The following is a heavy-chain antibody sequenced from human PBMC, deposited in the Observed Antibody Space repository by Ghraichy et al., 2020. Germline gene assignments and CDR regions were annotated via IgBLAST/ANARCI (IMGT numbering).Heavy chain of an antibody. Sequence: SETLSLTCTVSGGSISSGGYYWSWIRQHPGKGLEWIGYIYYSGSTYYNPSLKSRVTISVDTSKNQFSLKLSSVTAADTAVYYCARGGYCSGGSCYLRVEAFDYWGQGTLVTVSS. J-gene: IGHJ4*02. CDR3: ARGGYCSGGSCYLRVEAFDY. D-gene: IGHD2-15*01. CDR2: IYYSGST. V-gene: IGHV4-31*03. CDR1: GGSISSGGYY.